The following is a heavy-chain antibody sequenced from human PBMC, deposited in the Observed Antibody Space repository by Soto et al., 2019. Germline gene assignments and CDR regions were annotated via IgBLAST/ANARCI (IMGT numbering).Heavy chain of an antibody. CDR1: GFSFSSFW. CDR3: VRGYNDYTDYFDY. Sequence: EVQLVESGGGLVQPGGSLRLSCTTSGFSFSSFWMIWVRQAPGKGLEWVAIIKQDGSEKHYVDSVKGRFTVSRDNAEKSLYLQMDSLRPDDTAVYYCVRGYNDYTDYFDYWGQGALVTVSS. V-gene: IGHV3-7*03. D-gene: IGHD4-4*01. CDR2: IKQDGSEK. J-gene: IGHJ4*02.